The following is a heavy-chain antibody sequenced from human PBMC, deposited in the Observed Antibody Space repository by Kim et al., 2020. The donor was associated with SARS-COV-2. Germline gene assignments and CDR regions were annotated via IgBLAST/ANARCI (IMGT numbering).Heavy chain of an antibody. V-gene: IGHV3-23*01. J-gene: IGHJ4*02. CDR3: AKGGRLLWFGELLYFDY. Sequence: VKGRFTISRDNSKNTLYLKMNSLRAEDTAVYYCAKGGRLLWFGELLYFDYWGQGTLVTVSS. D-gene: IGHD3-10*01.